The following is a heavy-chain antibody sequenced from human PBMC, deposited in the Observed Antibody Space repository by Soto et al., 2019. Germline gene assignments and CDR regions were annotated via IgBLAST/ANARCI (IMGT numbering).Heavy chain of an antibody. V-gene: IGHV3-15*05. CDR3: TTDPGGTSSY. CDR1: GFIFNNAW. J-gene: IGHJ4*02. CDR2: IKPEAGGGRT. D-gene: IGHD2-15*01. Sequence: GRYLRLSCVASGFIFNNAWMTWVRQASGKGPEWVGRIKPEAGGGRTDYAAPVKGRFTISREDSKTTLYLQMNSVKIEERAVYYCTTDPGGTSSYWGPGTLVTVSS.